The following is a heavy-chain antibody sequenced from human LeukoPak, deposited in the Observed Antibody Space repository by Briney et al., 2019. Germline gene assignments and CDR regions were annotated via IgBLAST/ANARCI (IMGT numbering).Heavy chain of an antibody. CDR2: ISYGETA. V-gene: IGHV4-39*01. Sequence: SETLSVTCSVSGGSISSRSYSWGWIRQPPGKGLEWIGSISYGETAYYNPSLKSRVTISIDTSKNQFSLRVNSVTAADTAVYFCARHESSSGYYFSYYWGQGTLVTVSS. CDR3: ARHESSSGYYFSYY. CDR1: GGSISSRSYS. J-gene: IGHJ4*02. D-gene: IGHD3-22*01.